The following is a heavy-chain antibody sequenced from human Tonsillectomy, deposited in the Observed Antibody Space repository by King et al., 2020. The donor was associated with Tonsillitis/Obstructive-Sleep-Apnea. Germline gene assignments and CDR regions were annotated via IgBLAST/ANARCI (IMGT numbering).Heavy chain of an antibody. J-gene: IGHJ4*02. D-gene: IGHD6-13*01. V-gene: IGHV3-30*18. Sequence: VQLVESGGGVVQPGRSLRLSCAASGFTFSSYGMHWVRQAPGKGLEWVAIISYVEKNKFYADSVKGRFTISRDNSKSTLYLQMNSLRTDDTAVYYCAKDLRNSWTFDYWGQGTLDTVSS. CDR1: GFTFSSYG. CDR3: AKDLRNSWTFDY. CDR2: ISYVEKNK.